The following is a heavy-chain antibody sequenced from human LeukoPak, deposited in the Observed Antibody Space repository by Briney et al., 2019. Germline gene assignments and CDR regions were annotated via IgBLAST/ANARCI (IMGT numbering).Heavy chain of an antibody. J-gene: IGHJ4*02. CDR1: GFTFSSYS. CDR2: ISSSSYI. V-gene: IGHV3-21*01. D-gene: IGHD2-21*02. Sequence: GGSLRLSCAASGFTFSSYSMNWVRQAPGKGLEWVSSISSSSYIYYADSVKGRFTISRDNAKNSLYLQMNSLRAEDTAVYYCARDPWAYCGGDCYSDYWGQGTLVTVSS. CDR3: ARDPWAYCGGDCYSDY.